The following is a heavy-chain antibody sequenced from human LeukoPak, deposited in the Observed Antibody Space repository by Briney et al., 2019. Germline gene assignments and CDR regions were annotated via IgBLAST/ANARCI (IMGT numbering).Heavy chain of an antibody. V-gene: IGHV3-7*05. J-gene: IGHJ3*02. CDR1: GFTFSSYW. Sequence: GGSLRLSCAASGFTFSSYWMSWVRQAPGKGLERVANIKQDGSEKYYVDSVKGRFTISRDNAKNSLYLQMNSLRAEDTAVYYCARDSSGYWVDAFDIWGQGTMVTVSS. CDR2: IKQDGSEK. CDR3: ARDSSGYWVDAFDI. D-gene: IGHD3-22*01.